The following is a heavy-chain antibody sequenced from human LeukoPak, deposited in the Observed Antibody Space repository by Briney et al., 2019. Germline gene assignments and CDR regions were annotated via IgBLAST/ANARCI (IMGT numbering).Heavy chain of an antibody. J-gene: IGHJ4*02. D-gene: IGHD6-13*01. CDR3: ARMGAQQVGHYNFDY. Sequence: PGGTLRLSCAASGFTFSSYGMSWVRQAPGKGLEWVSAISGSGGSTYYADSVKGRFTISRDNSKNTLYLQMNSLRVEDTAVYYCARMGAQQVGHYNFDYWGQGTLVTVSS. CDR1: GFTFSSYG. V-gene: IGHV3-23*01. CDR2: ISGSGGST.